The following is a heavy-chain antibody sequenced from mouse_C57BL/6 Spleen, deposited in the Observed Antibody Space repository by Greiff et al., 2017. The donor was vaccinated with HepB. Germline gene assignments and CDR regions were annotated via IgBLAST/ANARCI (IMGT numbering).Heavy chain of an antibody. CDR3: AKTVDWYFDV. D-gene: IGHD1-1*01. CDR1: GYTFTSYW. V-gene: IGHV1-55*01. J-gene: IGHJ1*03. CDR2: IYPGSGST. Sequence: VQLQQSGAELVKPGASVKMSCKASGYTFTSYWITWVKQRPGQGLEWIGDIYPGSGSTNYNEKFKSKATLTVDTSSSTAYMQRSSLTSEDSAVYYCAKTVDWYFDVWGTGTTVTVSS.